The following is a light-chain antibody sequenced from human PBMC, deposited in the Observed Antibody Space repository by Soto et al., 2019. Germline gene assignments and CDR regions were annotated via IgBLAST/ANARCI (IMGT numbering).Light chain of an antibody. CDR3: QQLNSYPLS. J-gene: IGKJ4*01. Sequence: EIVLTQSPGTLSLAPGERATLSCRASQSISSRYLGWYQQRFGQAPRLLIYGASSRATGIADRFSGSGSGTEFTLTISSLQPEDFATYYCQQLNSYPLSFGGGTKVDIK. CDR2: GAS. V-gene: IGKV3-20*01. CDR1: QSISSRY.